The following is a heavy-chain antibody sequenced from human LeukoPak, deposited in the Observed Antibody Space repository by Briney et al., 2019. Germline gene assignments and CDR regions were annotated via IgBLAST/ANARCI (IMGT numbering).Heavy chain of an antibody. J-gene: IGHJ4*02. V-gene: IGHV3-23*01. CDR2: IGSSGGGI. D-gene: IGHD7-27*01. CDR3: AIDPNWGTHS. Sequence: GGSLRLSCAASGFTFSTYAMYWVRHPPGKRLEWVSIIGSSGGGIRYADSVKGRFTISRDDSKNALYLQMNSLRVEDTAVYYCAIDPNWGTHSWGQGVLVTVSS. CDR1: GFTFSTYA.